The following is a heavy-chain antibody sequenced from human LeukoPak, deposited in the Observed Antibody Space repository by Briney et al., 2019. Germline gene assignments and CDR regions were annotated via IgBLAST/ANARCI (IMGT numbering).Heavy chain of an antibody. CDR3: AGHEGRDFGPGKYYSYYFDY. CDR2: IYYSGST. D-gene: IGHD3-10*01. J-gene: IGHJ4*02. Sequence: SETLSLTCTVSGGSISSSSYYWGWIRQPAGKGLEWIGSIYYSGSTYYNPSLKSRVTISVDTSKNQFSLKLSSVTAADTAVYYCAGHEGRDFGPGKYYSYYFDYWGQGTLVTVSS. CDR1: GGSISSSSYY. V-gene: IGHV4-39*01.